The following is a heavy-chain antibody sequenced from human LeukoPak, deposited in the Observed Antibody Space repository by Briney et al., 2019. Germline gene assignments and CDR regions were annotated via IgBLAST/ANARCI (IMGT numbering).Heavy chain of an antibody. CDR2: ISSSSNYI. D-gene: IGHD6-13*01. Sequence: PGGSLRLSCAASGFTFSSYSMNWVRQAPGKGLEWVSSISSSSNYIYYADSVKGRFTISRDNAKNSLYLQMNSLRAEDTAVYYCARDAGYSSSWSKPWYYFDYWGQGTPVTVSS. CDR1: GFTFSSYS. CDR3: ARDAGYSSSWSKPWYYFDY. J-gene: IGHJ4*02. V-gene: IGHV3-21*01.